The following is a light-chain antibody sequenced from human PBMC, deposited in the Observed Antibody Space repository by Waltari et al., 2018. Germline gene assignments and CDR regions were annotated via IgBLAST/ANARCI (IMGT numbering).Light chain of an antibody. V-gene: IGLV1-47*01. J-gene: IGLJ2*01. CDR3: AAWDDSLSGPVV. Sequence: QSVLTQPPSASGTPGQRVTIPCSGSRSHSGRNHVYWYQQPPGTAPKLLIYRNTQRPSGVPARFSGSKSGTSASLAISGLRSEDEADYYCAAWDDSLSGPVVFGGGTKLTVL. CDR2: RNT. CDR1: RSHSGRNH.